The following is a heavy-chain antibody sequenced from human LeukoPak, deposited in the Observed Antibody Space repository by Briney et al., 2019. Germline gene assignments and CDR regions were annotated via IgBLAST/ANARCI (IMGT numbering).Heavy chain of an antibody. CDR2: ISYDGSNK. Sequence: GGSLRLSCAASGFTFSSYWMNWARQAPGKGLEWVAVISYDGSNKYYADFVKGRFTISRDNSKNTLYLQMNSLRAEDTAVYYCARDTGYGDYSSWFDPWGQGTLVTVSS. CDR1: GFTFSSYW. D-gene: IGHD4-17*01. CDR3: ARDTGYGDYSSWFDP. J-gene: IGHJ5*02. V-gene: IGHV3-30-3*01.